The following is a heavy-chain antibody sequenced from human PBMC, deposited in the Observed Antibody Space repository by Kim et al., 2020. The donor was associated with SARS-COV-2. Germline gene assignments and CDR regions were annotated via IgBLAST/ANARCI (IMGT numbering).Heavy chain of an antibody. J-gene: IGHJ4*02. V-gene: IGHV4-39*01. D-gene: IGHD3-10*01. CDR1: GGSISSSSYY. CDR3: ARRGGPYYYGSGSYAIL. Sequence: SETLSLTCTVSGGSISSSSYYWGWIRQPPGKGLEWIGSIYYSGSTYYNPSLKSRVTISVDTSKNQFSLKLSSVTAADTAVYYCARRGGPYYYGSGSYAILWGQGTLVTVYS. CDR2: IYYSGST.